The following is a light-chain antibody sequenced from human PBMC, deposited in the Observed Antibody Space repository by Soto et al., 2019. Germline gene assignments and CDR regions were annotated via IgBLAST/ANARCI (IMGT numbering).Light chain of an antibody. CDR1: QGISNY. V-gene: IGKV1-27*01. Sequence: DIQMTQSPSSLSASVGDRVTITCRASQGISNYLAWYQQKPGKVPKLLIYAASNLQSGVPSRFSGSGSGTDFTLTIGTLQPEAVATYYCQKYNSCFTWTFGQGTKVEIK. CDR2: AAS. CDR3: QKYNSCFTWT. J-gene: IGKJ1*01.